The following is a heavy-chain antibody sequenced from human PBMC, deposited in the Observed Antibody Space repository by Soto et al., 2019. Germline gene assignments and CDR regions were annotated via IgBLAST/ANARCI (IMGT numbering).Heavy chain of an antibody. V-gene: IGHV6-1*01. D-gene: IGHD2-2*01. Sequence: QSQTLSLTCAISGDSVSSNSAAWNWIRQSPSRGLEWLGRTYYRSKWYNDYAVSVKSRITINPDTSKNQFSLQRNSVTPEATAVYYFARDQANIVVVPAAMNPSAARDYYYYYGMDVWGQGTTVTVSS. J-gene: IGHJ6*02. CDR3: ARDQANIVVVPAAMNPSAARDYYYYYGMDV. CDR2: TYYRSKWYN. CDR1: GDSVSSNSAA.